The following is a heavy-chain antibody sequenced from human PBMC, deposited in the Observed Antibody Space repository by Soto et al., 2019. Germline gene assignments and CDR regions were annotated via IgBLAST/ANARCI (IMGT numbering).Heavy chain of an antibody. Sequence: PSATLSLTCTVSGGSISSYYWSWIRHPPGKGLEWIGYIYYSGSTNYNPSLKSRVTTSVDTSKNQFSLKLSSVTAADTAVYYCARVDYSYSSGWYGDGWFDPWGQGTLVTVSS. CDR2: IYYSGST. J-gene: IGHJ5*02. CDR1: GGSISSYY. V-gene: IGHV4-59*01. CDR3: ARVDYSYSSGWYGDGWFDP. D-gene: IGHD6-19*01.